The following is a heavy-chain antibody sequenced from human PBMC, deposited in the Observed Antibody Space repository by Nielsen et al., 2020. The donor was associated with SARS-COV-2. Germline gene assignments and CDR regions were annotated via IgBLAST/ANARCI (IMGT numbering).Heavy chain of an antibody. CDR3: ARARGAYGDYYYYYYTDV. CDR2: IYYRSKWYN. Sequence: WIRQSPSRGLEWLGGIYYRSKWYNDYAVSVKSRITINPDTSKNQFSLHLNSVTPEDTAVYYCARARGAYGDYYYYYYTDVWGKGTTVTVSS. D-gene: IGHD4-17*01. J-gene: IGHJ6*03. V-gene: IGHV6-1*01.